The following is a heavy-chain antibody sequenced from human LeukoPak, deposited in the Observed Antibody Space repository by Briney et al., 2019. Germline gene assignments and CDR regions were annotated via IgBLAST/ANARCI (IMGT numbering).Heavy chain of an antibody. CDR1: GFTFSSYW. D-gene: IGHD6-19*01. Sequence: GGSLRLSCAASGFTFSSYWIHWVRQAPGKGLVWVSRINSDGSSTSYADSVKGRFTISRDNAKNTLYLQMNSLRAEDTAVYYCARVIAVAGTGYYYYGMDVWGQGTTVTVSS. CDR3: ARVIAVAGTGYYYYGMDV. CDR2: INSDGSST. V-gene: IGHV3-74*01. J-gene: IGHJ6*02.